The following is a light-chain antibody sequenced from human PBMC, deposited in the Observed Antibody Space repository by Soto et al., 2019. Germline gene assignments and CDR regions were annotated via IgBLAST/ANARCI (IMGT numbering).Light chain of an antibody. CDR3: KQYNNWWT. CDR1: QSVDSN. CDR2: GAS. V-gene: IGKV3-15*01. Sequence: ELLMTQSPATLSLSPGESATLSCRASQSVDSNLAWYQQKPGQAPRLLIYGASTRATGISARFSGSGSGTDSTLTIRSLQSEDFGVYYCKQYNNWWTCGQGTKVDIK. J-gene: IGKJ1*01.